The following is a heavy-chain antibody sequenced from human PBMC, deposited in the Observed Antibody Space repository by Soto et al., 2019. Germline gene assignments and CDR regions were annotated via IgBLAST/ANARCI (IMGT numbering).Heavy chain of an antibody. CDR1: GGTFSRYA. CDR3: ARESSHNWNDEVSPI. D-gene: IGHD1-20*01. J-gene: IGHJ3*02. Sequence: GASVKVSCKASGGTFSRYAISWVRQAPGQGLEWMGGIIPIFGTANYAQKFQGRVTITADESTSTAYMELSSLRSEDTAVYYCARESSHNWNDEVSPIWGQGTMVTVSS. V-gene: IGHV1-69*13. CDR2: IIPIFGTA.